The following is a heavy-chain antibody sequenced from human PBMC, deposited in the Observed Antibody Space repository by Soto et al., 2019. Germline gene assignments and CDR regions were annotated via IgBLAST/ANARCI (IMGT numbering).Heavy chain of an antibody. D-gene: IGHD6-19*01. Sequence: SXKVSFKASGYTXISYAMDLVRQAPGQRLEWIGWIKAGNCNTKYSQKFQGRVTITRDTSARKAYMELSSQRSEDTAVYYCARDLGQWLAKYYFDYWGQGTLGTVS. CDR3: ARDLGQWLAKYYFDY. J-gene: IGHJ4*02. CDR2: IKAGNCNT. CDR1: GYTXISYA. V-gene: IGHV1-3*01.